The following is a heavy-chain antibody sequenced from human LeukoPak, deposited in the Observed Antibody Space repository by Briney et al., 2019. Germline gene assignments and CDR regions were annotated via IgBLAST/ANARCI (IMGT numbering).Heavy chain of an antibody. V-gene: IGHV1-8*01. J-gene: IGHJ4*02. CDR1: GYTFTSYD. CDR3: ARRLEADYYDSSGYYSGMDY. Sequence: ASVKVSCEASGYTFTSYDINWVRQATGQGLEWMGWMNPNSGNTGYAQKFQGRVTMTRNTSISTAYMELSSLRSEDTAVYYCARRLEADYYDSSGYYSGMDYWGQGTLVTVSS. D-gene: IGHD3-22*01. CDR2: MNPNSGNT.